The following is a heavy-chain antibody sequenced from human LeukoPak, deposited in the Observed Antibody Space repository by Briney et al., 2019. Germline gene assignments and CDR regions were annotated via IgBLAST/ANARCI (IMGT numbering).Heavy chain of an antibody. CDR1: GGSFSGYY. CDR2: INHSGST. CDR3: ARGSTIAAAGPFDY. V-gene: IGHV4-34*01. Sequence: SETLSLTCAVYGGSFSGYYWSWIRQPPGKGLEWIGEINHSGSTNYNPSLKSRVTISVDTSKNRFSLKLSSVTAADTAVYYCARGSTIAAAGPFDYWGQGTLVTVSS. D-gene: IGHD6-13*01. J-gene: IGHJ4*02.